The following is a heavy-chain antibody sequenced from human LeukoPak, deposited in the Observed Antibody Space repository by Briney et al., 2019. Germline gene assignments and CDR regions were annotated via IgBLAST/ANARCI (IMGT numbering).Heavy chain of an antibody. J-gene: IGHJ4*02. D-gene: IGHD3-22*01. CDR1: GFTVSSNY. Sequence: GGSLRLSCAASGFTVSSNYMSWVRQAPGKGLEWVSVIYSGGSTYYADSVKGRFTISRDNSKNTLYLQMNSLRAEDTAVYYCARDGYYYDSSGYYWAFDYWGQGTLVTVSS. CDR2: IYSGGST. V-gene: IGHV3-53*01. CDR3: ARDGYYYDSSGYYWAFDY.